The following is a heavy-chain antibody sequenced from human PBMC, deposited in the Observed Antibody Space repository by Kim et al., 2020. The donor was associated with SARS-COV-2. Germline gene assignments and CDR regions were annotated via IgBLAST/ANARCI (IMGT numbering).Heavy chain of an antibody. D-gene: IGHD5-12*01. J-gene: IGHJ3*02. CDR2: IKQDGSEK. CDR3: ARGTQLATIPNDAFDI. V-gene: IGHV3-7*01. CDR1: GFTFSSYW. Sequence: LSLTCAASGFTFSSYWMSWVRQAPGKGLEWVANIKQDGSEKYYVDSVKGRFTISRDNAKNSLYLQMNSLRAEDTAVYYCARGTQLATIPNDAFDIWGQGTMVTVSS.